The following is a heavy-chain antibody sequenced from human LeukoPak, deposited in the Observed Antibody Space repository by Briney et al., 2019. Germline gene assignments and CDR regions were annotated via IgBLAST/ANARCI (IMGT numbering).Heavy chain of an antibody. V-gene: IGHV3-33*01. CDR2: IRYDGNNK. J-gene: IGHJ4*02. CDR3: ARAPPYGSGGACYFDC. Sequence: GGSLRLSCAASGFSFSTYGMHWVRQAPGKGLEWVAVIRYDGNNKYYADSVKGRFTISRDNSKNTLFLQINSLRAEDSAVYYCARAPPYGSGGACYFDCWGQGTLVTVSS. CDR1: GFSFSTYG. D-gene: IGHD2-15*01.